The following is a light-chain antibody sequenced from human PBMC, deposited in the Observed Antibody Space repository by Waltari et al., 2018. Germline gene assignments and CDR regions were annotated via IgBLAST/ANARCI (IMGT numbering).Light chain of an antibody. CDR2: KDS. V-gene: IGLV1-47*01. CDR3: AAWDDSLSGPI. CDR1: HSNIGSNY. Sequence: QSVLTQPPSASGTPGQRVTISCSGSHSNIGSNYVYWYQQLPGTAPKLLIYKDSQRSSGCPDLFSCSKSGTSASLAISVLRSEDEADYYCAAWDDSLSGPIFATGTKVTV. J-gene: IGLJ1*01.